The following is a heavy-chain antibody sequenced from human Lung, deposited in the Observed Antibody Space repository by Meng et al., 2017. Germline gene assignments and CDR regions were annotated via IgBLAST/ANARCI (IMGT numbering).Heavy chain of an antibody. CDR1: GGSITSSTW. CDR2: IFHSGST. V-gene: IGHV4-4*02. J-gene: IGHJ4*02. Sequence: QVQRQDAGPGPVKPSGTLSLTCAVFGGSITSSTWWSWVRQTPGKGLEWFGEIFHSGSTNYNPPLESRVTISVDKSKNQFSLKVYSVTAADTATYYCARFDISSSGRGDYWGQGILVTVSS. D-gene: IGHD1-26*01. CDR3: ARFDISSSGRGDY.